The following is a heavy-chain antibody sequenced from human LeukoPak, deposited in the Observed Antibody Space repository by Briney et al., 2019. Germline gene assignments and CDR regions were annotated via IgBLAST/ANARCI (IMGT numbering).Heavy chain of an antibody. Sequence: ASVKVSCKASGYTFTTYDINWVRQATGQGFDWMGWMNPNSGNTGYAQRFQGRVTMTRDTSISTAYMELNSLTSEDTAVYYCAKNVRDTGTFDYWGQGTLVTVSS. CDR1: GYTFTTYD. J-gene: IGHJ4*02. CDR2: MNPNSGNT. D-gene: IGHD5-18*01. V-gene: IGHV1-8*01. CDR3: AKNVRDTGTFDY.